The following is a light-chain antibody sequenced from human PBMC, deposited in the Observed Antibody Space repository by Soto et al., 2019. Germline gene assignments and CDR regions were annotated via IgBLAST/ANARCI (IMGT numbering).Light chain of an antibody. CDR2: DVS. CDR3: SSYTSSSTYVV. Sequence: QSALTQPASVSGSPGQSITISCTGTSNDVGGYNYVSWYQQHPGKAPKLIIYDVSNRPSGVSNRFSGSKSSNTASLTISGLQAEDEADYYCSSYTSSSTYVVFGGGTKLTVL. V-gene: IGLV2-14*01. CDR1: SNDVGGYNY. J-gene: IGLJ2*01.